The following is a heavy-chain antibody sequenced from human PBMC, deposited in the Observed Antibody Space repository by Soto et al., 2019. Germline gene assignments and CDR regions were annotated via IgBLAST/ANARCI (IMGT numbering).Heavy chain of an antibody. D-gene: IGHD3-16*01. J-gene: IGHJ4*02. V-gene: IGHV3-23*01. CDR1: GFTFSSFD. CDR2: LIGRDGST. Sequence: EVQLLESGGGLVQPGGSLRLSCAASGFTFSSFDMSWVRQAPGKGLEWVSVLIGRDGSTYYADSVKGRFAISRDNSKNTLYLQMNSLSVDDTALYYCVKGAWLDYWGQGTLVTVSS. CDR3: VKGAWLDY.